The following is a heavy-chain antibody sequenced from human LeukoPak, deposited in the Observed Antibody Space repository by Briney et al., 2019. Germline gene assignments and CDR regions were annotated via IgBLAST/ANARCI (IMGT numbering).Heavy chain of an antibody. Sequence: GGSLRLSCAASGFTFSSYAMSWVRQAPGKGLEWVSAISGSGGSTYYADSVKGRFTISRDNSKNTLYLQMNSLRAEDTAVYYCAKDPTYHDILTGYNYGMDVWGQGTTVTVSS. J-gene: IGHJ6*02. V-gene: IGHV3-23*01. D-gene: IGHD3-9*01. CDR3: AKDPTYHDILTGYNYGMDV. CDR2: ISGSGGST. CDR1: GFTFSSYA.